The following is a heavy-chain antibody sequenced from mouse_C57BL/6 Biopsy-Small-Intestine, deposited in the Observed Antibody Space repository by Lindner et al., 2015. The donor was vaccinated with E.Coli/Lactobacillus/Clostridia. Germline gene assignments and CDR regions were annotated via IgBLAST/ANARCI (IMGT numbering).Heavy chain of an antibody. CDR3: ARRSQDWFAY. Sequence: VQLQESGAELMKPGASVKLSCKATGYTFTGYWIEWVKQRPGHGLEWIGEILPGSGNTNYNEKFKGKATFTADTSSNTAYMQLSSLTIEDSAIYYCARRSQDWFAYWGQGTLVTVSA. V-gene: IGHV1-9*01. J-gene: IGHJ3*01. CDR2: ILPGSGNT. CDR1: GYTFTGYW.